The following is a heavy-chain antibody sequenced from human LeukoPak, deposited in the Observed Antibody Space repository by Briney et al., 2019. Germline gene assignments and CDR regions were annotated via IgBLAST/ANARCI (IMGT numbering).Heavy chain of an antibody. CDR3: ARALWSGPVYYGMDV. J-gene: IGHJ6*02. Sequence: PGGSLRLSCAASEFTFSSYSMNWVRQAPGKGLEWVSYITNSGNSKSYADSMKGRFTISRDNAKNSLYLQMNSLRAEDTAVYYCARALWSGPVYYGMDVWGQGTTVTVSS. CDR1: EFTFSSYS. V-gene: IGHV3-21*05. D-gene: IGHD3-10*01. CDR2: ITNSGNSK.